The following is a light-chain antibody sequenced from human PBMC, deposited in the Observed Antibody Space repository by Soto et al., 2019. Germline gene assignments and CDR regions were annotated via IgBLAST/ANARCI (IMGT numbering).Light chain of an antibody. CDR2: DVS. V-gene: IGLV2-11*01. CDR1: SSDVGGYNY. J-gene: IGLJ2*01. Sequence: QSALTQPRSVSGSPGQSVTISCTGTSSDVGGYNYVSWYQQHPGKAPKLMIYDVSQRPSGVPDRFSGSKSGNTASLTISGLHADDDADYYCCSYAGTYTVIFGGGTKLTVL. CDR3: CSYAGTYTVI.